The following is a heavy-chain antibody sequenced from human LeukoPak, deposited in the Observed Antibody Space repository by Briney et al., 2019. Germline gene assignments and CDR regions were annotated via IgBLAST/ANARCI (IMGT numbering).Heavy chain of an antibody. Sequence: GSLRLSCAASGFTFSSYSMNWVRQAPGKGLEWVSSISSSSSYIYYADSVKGRFTISRDNAKNSLYLQMNSLRAEDTAVYYCARVEAGSTWKFDPWGQGTLVTVSS. V-gene: IGHV3-21*01. CDR1: GFTFSSYS. J-gene: IGHJ5*02. CDR3: ARVEAGSTWKFDP. CDR2: ISSSSSYI. D-gene: IGHD1-1*01.